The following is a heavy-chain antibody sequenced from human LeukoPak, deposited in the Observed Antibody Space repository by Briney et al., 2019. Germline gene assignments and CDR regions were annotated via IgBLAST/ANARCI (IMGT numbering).Heavy chain of an antibody. CDR1: GITFGNNW. CDR3: ARDVPHNWFDT. J-gene: IGHJ5*02. CDR2: INSDGGGA. Sequence: PGGSLRLSCEASGITFGNNWMHWVRKGPGKGRLWISRINSDGGGAIYADSVKGRFTVSRDNAKNTLYLQMNSLRAEDTAVYYCARDVPHNWFDTWGQGTLVTVSS. V-gene: IGHV3-74*01.